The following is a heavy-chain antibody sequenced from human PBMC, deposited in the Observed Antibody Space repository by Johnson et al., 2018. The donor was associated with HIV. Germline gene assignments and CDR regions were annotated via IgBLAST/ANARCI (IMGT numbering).Heavy chain of an antibody. CDR3: ARQHMYDSSGQGGGLDI. Sequence: EVQVVESGGGVVRPGGSLRLSCAAAGFTFDDYGMSWVRQAPGKGLEWVSGIDWNGGRQAYVDSVKGRFTISRDNAKNSLYMEMNSRRAEDTALYYCARQHMYDSSGQGGGLDIWGQGTMVTVSS. CDR1: GFTFDDYG. CDR2: IDWNGGRQ. D-gene: IGHD3-22*01. J-gene: IGHJ3*02. V-gene: IGHV3-20*04.